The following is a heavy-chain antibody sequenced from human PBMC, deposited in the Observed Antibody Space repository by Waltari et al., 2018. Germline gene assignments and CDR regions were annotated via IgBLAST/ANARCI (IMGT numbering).Heavy chain of an antibody. D-gene: IGHD3-22*01. CDR1: GFIFGGDA. CDR2: IRGTPYGGTT. V-gene: IGHV3-49*03. Sequence: EVQLVESGGGLVQPGRSLRLSCTAPGFIFGGDAMSWFRRAPGKGLEWVGFIRGTPYGGTTEYAASVKGRFIISRDDSKAIAHLQLSSLKTEDTAVYYCARGVSGYSSYFDYWGQGTLVTVSS. CDR3: ARGVSGYSSYFDY. J-gene: IGHJ4*02.